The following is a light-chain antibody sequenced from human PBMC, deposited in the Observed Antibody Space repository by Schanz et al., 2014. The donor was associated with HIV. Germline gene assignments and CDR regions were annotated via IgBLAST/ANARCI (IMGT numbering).Light chain of an antibody. J-gene: IGLJ3*02. Sequence: QSALTQPPSASGSPGQSVTISCTGTSSDVGGYNYVSWYQQHPGKAPKLMIYDVSNRPSGVSNRFSGSKSGNTASLTISGLQAEDEADYYCSSYTTNSTWVFGGGTKL. CDR1: SSDVGGYNY. CDR2: DVS. V-gene: IGLV2-14*03. CDR3: SSYTTNSTWV.